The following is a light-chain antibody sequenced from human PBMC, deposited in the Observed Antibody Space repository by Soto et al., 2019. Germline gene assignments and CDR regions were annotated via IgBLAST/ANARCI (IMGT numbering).Light chain of an antibody. V-gene: IGLV6-57*02. CDR2: KDN. Sequence: FMLTQPHSVSESPGKTVTISCTGSSGSIASNYVQWYQQRPGSAPTTVIYKDNQRPSGVPDRFSGSIDSSSNSASLTISGLKTEDEADYYCQSYDSSNQVFGGGTQLTVL. CDR3: QSYDSSNQV. J-gene: IGLJ3*02. CDR1: SGSIASNY.